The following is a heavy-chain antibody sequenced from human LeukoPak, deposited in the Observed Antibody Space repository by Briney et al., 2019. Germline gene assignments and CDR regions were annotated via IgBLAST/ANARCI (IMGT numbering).Heavy chain of an antibody. D-gene: IGHD6-19*01. CDR2: ISWNSGSI. Sequence: PGRSLRLSCAASGFTFDDYAMHWVRHAPGKGLEWVSGISWNSGSIGYADSVKGRFTISRDNAKNSLYLQMNSLRAEDTALYYCAKGPYSSGWGTFDYWGQGTLVTVSS. J-gene: IGHJ4*02. CDR1: GFTFDDYA. V-gene: IGHV3-9*01. CDR3: AKGPYSSGWGTFDY.